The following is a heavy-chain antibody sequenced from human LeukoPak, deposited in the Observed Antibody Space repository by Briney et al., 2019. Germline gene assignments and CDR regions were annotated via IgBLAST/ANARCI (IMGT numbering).Heavy chain of an antibody. D-gene: IGHD2-15*01. CDR1: GFTFSRFG. V-gene: IGHV3-48*02. CDR2: ISSSSSAI. CDR3: AQKGGTDH. Sequence: GSLRLSCAASGFTFSRFGMNWVRQAPGKGLEWISYISSSSSAIYYADSVKGRFTISRGNAKNSLYLQMTSLRDEDTAVYYCAQKGGTDHWGQGTLVTVSS. J-gene: IGHJ4*02.